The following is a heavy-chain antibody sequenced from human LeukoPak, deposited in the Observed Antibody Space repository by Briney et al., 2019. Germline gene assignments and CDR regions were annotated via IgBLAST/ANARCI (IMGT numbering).Heavy chain of an antibody. V-gene: IGHV3-66*01. Sequence: GGSLRVSCAASGFTFSSFAMSWLRQGLGKGLEWVLVIYSGVSTYYAHSLKCRFTMSRDNSKYTLYLLIKSLRLEGSAVYCCARACSGGSSFRGGCDPWGEGKLVTASS. CDR2: IYSGVST. CDR1: GFTFSSFA. D-gene: IGHD2-15*01. CDR3: ARACSGGSSFRGGCDP. J-gene: IGHJ5*02.